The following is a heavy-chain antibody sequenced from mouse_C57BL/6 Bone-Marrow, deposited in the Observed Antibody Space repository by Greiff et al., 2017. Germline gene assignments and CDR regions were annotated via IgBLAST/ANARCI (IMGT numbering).Heavy chain of an antibody. CDR2: INPNNGGT. V-gene: IGHV1-18*01. CDR1: GYTFTDYN. J-gene: IGHJ3*01. CDR3: AREEILRPFAY. Sequence: EVQLQQSGPELVKPGASVKIPCKASGYTFTDYNMDWVKQSHGKSLEWIGDINPNNGGTIYNQKFKGKATLTVDKSSSTAYMELRSLTSEDTAVYYCAREEILRPFAYWGQGTLVTVSA. D-gene: IGHD1-1*01.